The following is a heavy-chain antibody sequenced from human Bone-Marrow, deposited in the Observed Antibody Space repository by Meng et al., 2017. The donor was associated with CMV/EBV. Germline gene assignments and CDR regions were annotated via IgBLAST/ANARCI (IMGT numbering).Heavy chain of an antibody. CDR2: IKQDGSEK. Sequence: GESLKISCAASGFTFSSYWMSWVRQAPGKGLEWVANIKQDGSEKYYVDSVKGRFTISRDNAKNSLYLQMNSLRAEDTAVYYCARPLRSSTSCYSYWGQGTLVTVSS. CDR3: ARPLRSSTSCYSY. D-gene: IGHD2-2*02. J-gene: IGHJ4*02. CDR1: GFTFSSYW. V-gene: IGHV3-7*01.